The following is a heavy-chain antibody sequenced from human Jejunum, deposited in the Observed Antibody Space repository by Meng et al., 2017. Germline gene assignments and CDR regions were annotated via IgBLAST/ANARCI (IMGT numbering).Heavy chain of an antibody. CDR3: TTYITSLGRGDY. D-gene: IGHD1-14*01. CDR2: ILRESDGGTT. CDR1: GFTFSNAW. J-gene: IGHJ4*02. V-gene: IGHV3-15*01. Sequence: EVQLVESGGGLVKPGGSLRLSCAGSGFTFSNAWMTWVRQAPGKGLEWIGRILRESDGGTTEYAAPVKGRFAISRDDSKSTLYLQMNSLKTEDTAVYFCTTYITSLGRGDYWGQGTLVTVSS.